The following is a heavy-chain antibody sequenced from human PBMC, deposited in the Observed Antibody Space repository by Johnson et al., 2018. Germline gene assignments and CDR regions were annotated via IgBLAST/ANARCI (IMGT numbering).Heavy chain of an antibody. D-gene: IGHD3-10*01. CDR3: ARDRDVGFPRGMDV. CDR1: GFTISSCG. J-gene: IGHJ6*02. CDR2: IWYDGSKI. Sequence: QVQLVESGGGVVQPGRSVRLSCAASGFTISSCGMHWVRQAPGKGLEGVAVIWYDGSKIYYADPVKGRFTTSRDNSKNTLYLQMNSLRAEDTAVYYCARDRDVGFPRGMDVWGQGTTVTVSS. V-gene: IGHV3-33*01.